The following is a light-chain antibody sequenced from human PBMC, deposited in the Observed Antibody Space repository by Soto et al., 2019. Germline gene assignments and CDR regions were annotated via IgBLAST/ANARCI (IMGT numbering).Light chain of an antibody. CDR3: QHPSNWPGTWT. J-gene: IGKJ1*01. CDR1: QSIGIN. Sequence: EIVLTQSPATLSLSPGESATLSCRASQSIGINLAWYRQKPGQAPRLLIYHISYRATGIPARFSGSGSGTDFTLTITSLEPEDFAVYYCQHPSNWPGTWTFGQGTKVEI. CDR2: HIS. V-gene: IGKV3-11*01.